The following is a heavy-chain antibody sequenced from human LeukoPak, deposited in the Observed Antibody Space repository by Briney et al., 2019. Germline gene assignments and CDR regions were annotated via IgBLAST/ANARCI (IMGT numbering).Heavy chain of an antibody. D-gene: IGHD3-9*01. Sequence: GSLRLSCAASGFTFSSYAMSWVRQPPGKGLEWIAEINHSGSTNYNPSLKSRVTISVDTSKNQFSLKLSSVTAADTAVYYCARQGYYDLLTGYARRNVLIYFDYWGQGTLVTASS. V-gene: IGHV4-34*01. J-gene: IGHJ4*02. CDR2: INHSGST. CDR1: GFTFSSYA. CDR3: ARQGYYDLLTGYARRNVLIYFDY.